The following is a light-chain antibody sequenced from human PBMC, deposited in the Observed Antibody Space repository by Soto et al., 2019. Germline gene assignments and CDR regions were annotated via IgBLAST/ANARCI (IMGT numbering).Light chain of an antibody. CDR3: QQYNSYSWT. CDR2: KAS. V-gene: IGKV1-5*03. Sequence: DIQMTQSPSTLSASVGDRVTITCRASQSISSWLAWYQQKSGKAPKLLIYKASNLESGVPSRFSGRGSGTEFTLTISSLQPDDFATYYCQQYNSYSWTFGQGTKVEIK. CDR1: QSISSW. J-gene: IGKJ1*01.